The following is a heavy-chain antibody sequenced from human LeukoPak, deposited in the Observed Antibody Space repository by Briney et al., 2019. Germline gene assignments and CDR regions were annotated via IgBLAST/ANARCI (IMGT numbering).Heavy chain of an antibody. CDR2: ISAYNGNT. J-gene: IGHJ5*02. V-gene: IGHV1-18*01. D-gene: IGHD2-15*01. Sequence: ASVKVSCKASGYTFTSYGICWVRQAPGQGLEWMGWISAYNGNTNYAQKLQGRVTMTTDTSTSTAYMELRSLRSDDTAVYYCARVNGCSGGSCGWFDPWGQGTLVTVSS. CDR3: ARVNGCSGGSCGWFDP. CDR1: GYTFTSYG.